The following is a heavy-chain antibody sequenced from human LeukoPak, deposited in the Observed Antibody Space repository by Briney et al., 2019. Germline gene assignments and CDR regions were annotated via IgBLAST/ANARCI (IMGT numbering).Heavy chain of an antibody. J-gene: IGHJ5*01. CDR3: ARTGKFDS. CDR2: IKTDGSET. V-gene: IGHV3-7*05. Sequence: GGSLRLSCAASGFTFSNYWMNWVRQAPGKGLEWVANIKTDGSETYYVDSVKGRFTISRDNAKNSVYLQMNTLRAEDTAIYYCARTGKFDSWGQGTLVTVSS. CDR1: GFTFSNYW.